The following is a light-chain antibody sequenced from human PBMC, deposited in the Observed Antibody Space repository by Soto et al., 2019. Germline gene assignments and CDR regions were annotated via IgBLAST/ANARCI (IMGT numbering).Light chain of an antibody. CDR2: AAS. CDR1: QGVRNW. CDR3: QQANSFPLT. V-gene: IGKV1D-12*01. Sequence: DVQLTQSPSSVFASVGDRITITCRASQGVRNWLAWYQLRLGKAPKLLIYAASSLQGGVPSRFSGSGFGTDFTLTIAGLEAEDFATYFCQQANSFPLTFGGGTRVE. J-gene: IGKJ4*01.